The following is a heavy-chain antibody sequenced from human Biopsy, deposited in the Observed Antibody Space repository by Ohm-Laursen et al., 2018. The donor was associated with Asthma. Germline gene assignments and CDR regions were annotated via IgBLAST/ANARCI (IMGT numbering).Heavy chain of an antibody. Sequence: SLRLSCAASGFTFSRYWMHWVRQAPGKGLVWVPRISFDGTTTTYADSVRGRFTISRDNAKNTLYLQMNSLRAEDTAVYYCLHGAEVGGQGILVSVSS. CDR1: GFTFSRYW. V-gene: IGHV3-74*01. CDR2: ISFDGTTT. CDR3: LHGAEV. D-gene: IGHD4-17*01. J-gene: IGHJ4*02.